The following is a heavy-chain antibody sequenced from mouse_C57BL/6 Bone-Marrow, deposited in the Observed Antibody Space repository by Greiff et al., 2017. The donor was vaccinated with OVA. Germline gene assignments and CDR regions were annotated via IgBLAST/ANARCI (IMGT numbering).Heavy chain of an antibody. J-gene: IGHJ3*01. CDR1: GYTFTSYW. Sequence: QVQLQQPGAELVKPGASVKLSCKASGYTFTSYWMHWVKQRPGQGLEWIGMIHPNSGSTNYNEKFKSKATLTVDKSSSTAYMQLSSLTSEDSAVYYCAKRIYDGYVGWFGYWGQGALVTVSA. D-gene: IGHD2-3*01. CDR2: IHPNSGST. CDR3: AKRIYDGYVGWFGY. V-gene: IGHV1-64*01.